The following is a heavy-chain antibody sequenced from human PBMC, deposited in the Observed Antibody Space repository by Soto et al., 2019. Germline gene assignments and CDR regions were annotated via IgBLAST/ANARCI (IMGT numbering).Heavy chain of an antibody. CDR1: GFTFSSYA. Sequence: QVQLVESGGGVVQPGRSLRLSCAASGFTFSSYAMHWVRQAPGKGLEWVAVMSYDGSNKYYADSVKGRFTISRVNSKNTLYLQMNSLRAEDTAVYYCARDKSPYSSGWHNRHFDYCGQGTLVTVSS. CDR3: ARDKSPYSSGWHNRHFDY. V-gene: IGHV3-30-3*01. CDR2: MSYDGSNK. J-gene: IGHJ4*02. D-gene: IGHD6-19*01.